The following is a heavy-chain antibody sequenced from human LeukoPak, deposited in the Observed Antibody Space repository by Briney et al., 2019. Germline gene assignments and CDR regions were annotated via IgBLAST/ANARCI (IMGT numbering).Heavy chain of an antibody. Sequence: ASVKVSCKASGYTFTGYYMHWVRQAPGQGLEWMGWINPNSGGTNYAQKFQGWVTMTRDTSISTAYMELSRLRSDDTAVYYCARDHRIAARFYYYYYGMDVWGQGTTVTVSS. J-gene: IGHJ6*02. CDR1: GYTFTGYY. D-gene: IGHD6-6*01. CDR2: INPNSGGT. CDR3: ARDHRIAARFYYYYYGMDV. V-gene: IGHV1-2*04.